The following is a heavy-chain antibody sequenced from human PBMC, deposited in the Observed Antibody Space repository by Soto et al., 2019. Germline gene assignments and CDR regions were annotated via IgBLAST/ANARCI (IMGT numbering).Heavy chain of an antibody. V-gene: IGHV3-30*18. CDR1: GFTLNSYG. CDR2: ISSDGTNK. J-gene: IGHJ4*02. Sequence: GGSLRLSCVASGFTLNSYGMHWVRQAPGKGLEWVAVISSDGTNKYYADSVKGRFTVSRDTSKNTLFLQMNSLRVEDTAVYYCAKVGDVYNSFFDYWGQGTLVTVSS. D-gene: IGHD1-1*01. CDR3: AKVGDVYNSFFDY.